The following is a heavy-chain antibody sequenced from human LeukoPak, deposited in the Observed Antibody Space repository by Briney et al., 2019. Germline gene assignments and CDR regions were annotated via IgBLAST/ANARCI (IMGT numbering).Heavy chain of an antibody. Sequence: ASVKVSCKASGYTFSSYYMHWVRQAPGQGLERMGIINPSGGSTSYAQKFQGRVTMTRDMSTSTVYMEVSSLRSEDTAMYYCARLHYYGSSGFYFWGQGTLVTVSS. CDR2: INPSGGST. J-gene: IGHJ4*02. CDR3: ARLHYYGSSGFYF. D-gene: IGHD3-22*01. V-gene: IGHV1-46*01. CDR1: GYTFSSYY.